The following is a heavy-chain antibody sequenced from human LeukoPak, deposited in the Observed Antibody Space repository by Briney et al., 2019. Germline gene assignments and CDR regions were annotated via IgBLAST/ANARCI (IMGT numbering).Heavy chain of an antibody. CDR2: VKQDGSEK. Sequence: PGGSPRLSCAASGFTFSSYWMSWVRQAPGKGLEWVANVKQDGSEKYYVDSVKGRFTISRDNAKNSLYLQMNSLRAEDTAVYYCAREGSYYDSSGYGYWGQGTLVTVSS. CDR1: GFTFSSYW. V-gene: IGHV3-7*01. J-gene: IGHJ4*02. CDR3: AREGSYYDSSGYGY. D-gene: IGHD3-22*01.